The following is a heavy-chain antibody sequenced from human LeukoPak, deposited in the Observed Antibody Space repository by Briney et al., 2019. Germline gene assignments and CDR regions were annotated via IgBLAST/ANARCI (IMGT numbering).Heavy chain of an antibody. J-gene: IGHJ4*02. Sequence: TGGSLRLSCAASGFTFSSYDMHWVRQATGEGLEWVSAIGTAGDTYYPGSVKGRFTISRENAKNSLYLQMNSLRAEDTAVYYCAREIAVAGFDYWGQGTLVTVSS. CDR1: GFTFSSYD. CDR3: AREIAVAGFDY. D-gene: IGHD6-19*01. CDR2: IGTAGDT. V-gene: IGHV3-13*01.